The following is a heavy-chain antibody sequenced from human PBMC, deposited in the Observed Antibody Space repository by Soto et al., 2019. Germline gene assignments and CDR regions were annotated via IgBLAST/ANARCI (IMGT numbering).Heavy chain of an antibody. CDR1: GASIGSSGDW. D-gene: IGHD3-10*01. V-gene: IGHV4-4*02. J-gene: IGHJ6*02. Sequence: QVQLHQSGPGLVTSSGTLSLTCSVSGASIGSSGDWWTWVRQPPGKGLEWIGEIFHSGPTNYDPSLESRVSISVDKSRNQFYLNLYSVTAADTAMYFCARARFFISGRKSYYNGLDVWGQGTTVTVSS. CDR3: ARARFFISGRKSYYNGLDV. CDR2: IFHSGPT.